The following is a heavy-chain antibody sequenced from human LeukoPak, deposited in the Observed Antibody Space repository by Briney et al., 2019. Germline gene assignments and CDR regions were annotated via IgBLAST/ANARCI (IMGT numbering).Heavy chain of an antibody. Sequence: SETLSLTCTVSGGSISSYYWSWIRQPPGKGREWVGYIYYSGSTNYNPSLKSRVTISVDTSKNQSSLKLSSVTAADTAVYYCARSGYVSGRSIDCGQGTLVTVSS. CDR2: IYYSGST. CDR3: ARSGYVSGRSID. CDR1: GGSISSYY. D-gene: IGHD6-25*01. J-gene: IGHJ4*02. V-gene: IGHV4-59*01.